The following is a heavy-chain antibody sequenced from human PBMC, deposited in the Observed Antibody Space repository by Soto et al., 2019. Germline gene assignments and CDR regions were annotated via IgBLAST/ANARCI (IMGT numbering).Heavy chain of an antibody. J-gene: IGHJ4*02. CDR1: GFTFSSYA. CDR3: AKDYSSSRRYGFDH. CDR2: ISVGGGST. Sequence: VGSLRLSCAASGFTFSSYAMSWVRQAPGKGLEWVSGISVGGGSTYYADSVKGRFTISRDNSKNTLYLQMNSLRAEDTAVYYCAKDYSSSRRYGFDHWGQGTLVTSPQ. V-gene: IGHV3-23*01. D-gene: IGHD3-16*02.